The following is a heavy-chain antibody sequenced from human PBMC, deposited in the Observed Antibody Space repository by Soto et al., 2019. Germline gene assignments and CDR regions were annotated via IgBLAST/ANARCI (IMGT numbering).Heavy chain of an antibody. V-gene: IGHV1-2*04. CDR1: GYTFTGYY. CDR2: INPNSGGT. Sequence: QVQLVQSGAEVKKPGASVKVSCKASGYTFTGYYMHWVRQAPGQGLEWMGWINPNSGGTNYAQKLQGWVTMTRDTSISTAYMELSRLRSDDTAAYYCAREATSGDTAFDPWGQGTLVTVSS. D-gene: IGHD5-18*01. CDR3: AREATSGDTAFDP. J-gene: IGHJ5*02.